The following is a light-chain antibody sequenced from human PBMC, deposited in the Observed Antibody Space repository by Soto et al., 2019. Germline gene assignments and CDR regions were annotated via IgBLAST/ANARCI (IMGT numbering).Light chain of an antibody. Sequence: SALTKPASVSGSPGQWITISCTGTSSDVGAYNYVSWYQQHPGKAPKFIIYDVSNRPSGISDRFSGSKSGNTASLTISGLQAEDEADYYCSSYTNSDSWVFGGGTKVTVL. CDR2: DVS. V-gene: IGLV2-14*03. J-gene: IGLJ3*02. CDR3: SSYTNSDSWV. CDR1: SSDVGAYNY.